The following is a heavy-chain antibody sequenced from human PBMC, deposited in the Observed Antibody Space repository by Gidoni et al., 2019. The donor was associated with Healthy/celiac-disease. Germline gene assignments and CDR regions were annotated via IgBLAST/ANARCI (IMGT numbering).Heavy chain of an antibody. CDR2: INHSGST. J-gene: IGHJ5*02. D-gene: IGHD3-10*01. V-gene: IGHV4-34*01. CDR3: ARRHYWFGDNNWFDP. CDR1: GGSFSGYN. Sequence: QVQLQQWGAGLLKPSETLSLTCAVYGGSFSGYNWSWIRQPPGKGLEWIGEINHSGSTNYNPSLKSRVTISVDTSKNQFSLKLSSVTAADTAVYYCARRHYWFGDNNWFDPWGQGTLVTVSS.